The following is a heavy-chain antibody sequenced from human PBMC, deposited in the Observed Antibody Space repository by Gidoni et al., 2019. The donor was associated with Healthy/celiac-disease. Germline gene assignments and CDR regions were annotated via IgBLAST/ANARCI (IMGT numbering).Heavy chain of an antibody. CDR2: INHSGST. Sequence: QVQLQPWGAGLLKPSETLSLTCAVSGGSFSGYYWSWIRQPPGKGLEWIGEINHSGSTNYNPSLKSRVTISVDTSKNQFSLKLSSVTAADTAVYYCARGILLWFGTRWFDPWGQGTLVTVSS. CDR3: ARGILLWFGTRWFDP. CDR1: GGSFSGYY. V-gene: IGHV4-34*01. D-gene: IGHD3-10*01. J-gene: IGHJ5*02.